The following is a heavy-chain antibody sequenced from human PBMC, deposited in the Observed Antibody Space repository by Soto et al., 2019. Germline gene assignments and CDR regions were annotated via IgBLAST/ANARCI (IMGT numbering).Heavy chain of an antibody. Sequence: EVQLVESGGGLVKPGGSLRLSCAASGFTFSNAWMNWVRQAPGKGLEWVGRIKSKTDGGTTDYAAPVKGRFTISRDDSKNTLYLQMNSLKTEDTAVYYCTTESPQGQQLVDLYYYGMDVWGQGTTVTVSS. J-gene: IGHJ6*02. CDR3: TTESPQGQQLVDLYYYGMDV. CDR2: IKSKTDGGTT. V-gene: IGHV3-15*07. D-gene: IGHD6-13*01. CDR1: GFTFSNAW.